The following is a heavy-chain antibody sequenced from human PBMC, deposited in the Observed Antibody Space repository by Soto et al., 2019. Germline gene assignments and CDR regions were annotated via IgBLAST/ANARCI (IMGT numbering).Heavy chain of an antibody. J-gene: IGHJ5*02. D-gene: IGHD2-8*01. Sequence: PSETLSLTCGVSGDSISSINWWSWVRQSPGKGLEWIGEISHSGDTNYNPSLQSRVILSLDKSKNQVSLKLTSVTAADTAVYFCARLSGFFTISPFDTWGQGTLVTVSS. CDR2: ISHSGDT. V-gene: IGHV4-4*02. CDR3: ARLSGFFTISPFDT. CDR1: GDSISSINW.